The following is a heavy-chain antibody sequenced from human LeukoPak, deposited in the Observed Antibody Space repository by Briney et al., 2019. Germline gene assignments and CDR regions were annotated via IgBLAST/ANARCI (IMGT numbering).Heavy chain of an antibody. D-gene: IGHD2-21*02. Sequence: ESSVKVSFKASGGTFSSYAISWVRQAPGQGLEWMGGIIPIFGTANYAQKFQGRVTITTDESTSTAYMELSSLRSEDTAVYYCARRQTYCGGDCYISDWGQGTLVTVSS. J-gene: IGHJ4*02. CDR3: ARRQTYCGGDCYISD. CDR1: GGTFSSYA. V-gene: IGHV1-69*05. CDR2: IIPIFGTA.